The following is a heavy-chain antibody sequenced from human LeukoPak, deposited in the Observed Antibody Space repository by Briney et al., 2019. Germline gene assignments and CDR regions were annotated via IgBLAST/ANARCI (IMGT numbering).Heavy chain of an antibody. Sequence: SGGSLRLSCAASGFTFSSYAMHWVRQAPGKGLEWVAVISYDGSSEYYADSVKGRFSISRDNSKNTLYLQMNNARVDDTAVYYCAKEVGYGSPYFDYWGQGTLVTVSS. D-gene: IGHD5-12*01. J-gene: IGHJ4*02. CDR3: AKEVGYGSPYFDY. V-gene: IGHV3-30*04. CDR2: ISYDGSSE. CDR1: GFTFSSYA.